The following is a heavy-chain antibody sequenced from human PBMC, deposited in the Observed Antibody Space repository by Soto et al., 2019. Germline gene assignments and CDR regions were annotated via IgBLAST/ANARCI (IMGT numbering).Heavy chain of an antibody. J-gene: IGHJ6*02. V-gene: IGHV1-69*13. CDR1: GGTFSSYA. Sequence: SVKVSCKASGGTFSSYAISWVRQAPGQGLEWMGGIIPIFGTANYAQKFQGRATITADESTSTAYMELSSLRSEDTAVYYCARRYCSSTSCSDYYGMDVWGQGTTVTVSS. CDR3: ARRYCSSTSCSDYYGMDV. CDR2: IIPIFGTA. D-gene: IGHD2-2*01.